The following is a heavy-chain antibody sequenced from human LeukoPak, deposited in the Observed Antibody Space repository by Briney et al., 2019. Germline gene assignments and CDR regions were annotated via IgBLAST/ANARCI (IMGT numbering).Heavy chain of an antibody. J-gene: IGHJ5*02. CDR1: GGSISSYY. V-gene: IGHV4-59*01. Sequence: SETLSLTCTVSGGSISSYYWSWIRQPPGKGLEWIGYIYYSGSTNYNPSLKGRVTISVDTSKNQFSLKLSSVTAADTAVYYCARVEIAAAEWFDPWGQGTLVTVSS. D-gene: IGHD6-13*01. CDR3: ARVEIAAAEWFDP. CDR2: IYYSGST.